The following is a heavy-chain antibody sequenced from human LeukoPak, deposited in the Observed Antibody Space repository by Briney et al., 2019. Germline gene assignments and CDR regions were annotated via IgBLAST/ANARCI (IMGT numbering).Heavy chain of an antibody. J-gene: IGHJ4*02. CDR3: ARHTGGWGSFDY. Sequence: SETLSLTCTVSGGSISSYYWSWIRQPPGKGLEWIGYIYYSGSTNYNPSLKSRVTISVDTSKNQFSLKLSSVTAADTAVYYCARHTGGWGSFDYWGQGTQVIVSS. D-gene: IGHD7-27*01. CDR2: IYYSGST. CDR1: GGSISSYY. V-gene: IGHV4-59*08.